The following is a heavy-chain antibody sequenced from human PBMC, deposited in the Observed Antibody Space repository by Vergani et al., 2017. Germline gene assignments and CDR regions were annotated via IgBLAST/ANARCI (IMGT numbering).Heavy chain of an antibody. V-gene: IGHV3-23*01. CDR3: AKXSRGTSSGYYNYYYGMDV. CDR1: GFTFSSYA. J-gene: IGHJ6*02. D-gene: IGHD3-22*01. Sequence: EVQLLESGGGLVQPGGSLRLSCAASGFTFSSYAMSWVRQAPGKGLEWVSAISGSGGSTYYADSVKGRFTISRDNSKNTLYLQMNSLRAEDTAVYYCAKXSRGTSSGYYNYYYGMDVWGQGTTVTVSS. CDR2: ISGSGGST.